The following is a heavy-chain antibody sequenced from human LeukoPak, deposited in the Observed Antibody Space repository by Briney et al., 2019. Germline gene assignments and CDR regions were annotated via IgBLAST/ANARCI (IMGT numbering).Heavy chain of an antibody. D-gene: IGHD3-10*01. CDR1: GFTFSDYA. V-gene: IGHV3-30-3*01. Sequence: PGGSLRLSCVASGFTFSDYAMHWVRQAPGKGLEWVAVIYYDGSKKYYADSVEGRFTISRDNSKNTLYLQMNSLRAEDTAVYYCARGDPTSPGGIYVVRGVTSLYFDYWGQGTLVTVSS. J-gene: IGHJ4*02. CDR3: ARGDPTSPGGIYVVRGVTSLYFDY. CDR2: IYYDGSKK.